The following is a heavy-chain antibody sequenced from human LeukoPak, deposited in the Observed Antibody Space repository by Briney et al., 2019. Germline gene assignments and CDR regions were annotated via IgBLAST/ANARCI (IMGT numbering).Heavy chain of an antibody. CDR3: ARATDGVYYFDY. V-gene: IGHV3-48*02. J-gene: IGHJ4*02. CDR1: GFTFSSYS. Sequence: GGSLRLSCAASGFTFSSYSMNWVRQAPGKGLEWVSYIRSSSSTIYYGDSVRGRFTISRDNAKNSLYLQMNSLRDEDTAVYYCARATDGVYYFDYWSQGTLVTVSS. D-gene: IGHD2-8*01. CDR2: IRSSSSTI.